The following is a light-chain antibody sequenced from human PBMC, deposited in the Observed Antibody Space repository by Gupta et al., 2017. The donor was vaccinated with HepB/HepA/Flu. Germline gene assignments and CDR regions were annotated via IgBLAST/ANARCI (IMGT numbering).Light chain of an antibody. CDR1: TIDIGGYNF. V-gene: IGLV2-14*03. CDR2: DVN. Sequence: QSARTQPASVSGSPGRSITISCTGTTIDIGGYNFVSWYQRHPSEAPKLIIYDVNNRPSGVSNLFSCSNSGNTSFPTISGLHAEDEGYYCCSSDTHLTILVFGGGTKLTVL. CDR3: SSDTHLTILV. J-gene: IGLJ2*01.